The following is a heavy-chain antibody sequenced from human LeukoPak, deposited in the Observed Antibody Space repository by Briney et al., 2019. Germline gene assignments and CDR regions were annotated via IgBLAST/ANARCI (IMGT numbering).Heavy chain of an antibody. CDR3: AKARDYGDYPH. D-gene: IGHD4-17*01. J-gene: IGHJ4*02. Sequence: GGSLRLSCAASGFTFSNYAMHWVRQAPGKGLEWVAFIRYDGRSEYYANSVKGRFTISRDNSNNTLYLQMNSLRAEDTAVYYCAKARDYGDYPHWGQGTLVTVSS. CDR2: IRYDGRSE. CDR1: GFTFSNYA. V-gene: IGHV3-30*02.